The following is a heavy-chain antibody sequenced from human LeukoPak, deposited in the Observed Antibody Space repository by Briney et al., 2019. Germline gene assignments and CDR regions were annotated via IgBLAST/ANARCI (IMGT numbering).Heavy chain of an antibody. CDR1: GFIFSSYG. J-gene: IGHJ4*02. V-gene: IGHV3-33*06. D-gene: IGHD3-9*01. Sequence: GRTLRLSCVASGFIFSSYGMHWVRQAPGKGPEWVAVIWYDGGYKYYVDSVKGRFTISRDNSKNTLYLQMNSLRVEDTAVYYCAKAPTGYVPGDWGQGTLVTVSS. CDR3: AKAPTGYVPGD. CDR2: IWYDGGYK.